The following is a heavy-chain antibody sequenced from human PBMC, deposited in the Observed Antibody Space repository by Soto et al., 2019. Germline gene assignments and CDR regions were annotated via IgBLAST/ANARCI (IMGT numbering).Heavy chain of an antibody. CDR3: ARHDYGDFSFDY. CDR2: IYYSGST. V-gene: IGHV4-31*03. D-gene: IGHD4-17*01. J-gene: IGHJ4*02. CDR1: GGSISSGGYY. Sequence: SETLSLTCTVSGGSISSGGYYWSWIRQHPGKGLEWIGYIYYSGSTYYNPSLKSRVTISVDTSKNQFSLKLSSVTAADTAVYYCARHDYGDFSFDYWGQGTLVTAPQ.